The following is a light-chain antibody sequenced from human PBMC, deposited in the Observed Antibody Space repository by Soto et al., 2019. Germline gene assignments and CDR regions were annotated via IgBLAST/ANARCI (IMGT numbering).Light chain of an antibody. Sequence: DIQMTQSPYTLSASVGDRVTITCRASQSISSWLAWYQQKPGKAPKLLIYDASSLESGVPSRFSGSGSGTEFTLTFSSLQPDDFATYYCQQYNSYSPDTFGQGTKLEIK. V-gene: IGKV1-5*01. CDR2: DAS. J-gene: IGKJ2*01. CDR3: QQYNSYSPDT. CDR1: QSISSW.